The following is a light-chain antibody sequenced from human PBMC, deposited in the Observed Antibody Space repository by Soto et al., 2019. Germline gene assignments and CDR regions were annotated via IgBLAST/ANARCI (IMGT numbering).Light chain of an antibody. CDR2: EVS. Sequence: QSALTQPASVSGSPGQSITISCTGTSSDVGGNKYVSWYQQHPGEAPKLMIYEVSNRPSGVSNRFSGSKSGNTASLTISGLQAEDEADYYCSSYTSSSPYVFGPGTKVTVL. CDR1: SSDVGGNKY. J-gene: IGLJ1*01. CDR3: SSYTSSSPYV. V-gene: IGLV2-14*01.